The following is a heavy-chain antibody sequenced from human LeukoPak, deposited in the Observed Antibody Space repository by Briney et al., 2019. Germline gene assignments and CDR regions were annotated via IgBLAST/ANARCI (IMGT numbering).Heavy chain of an antibody. CDR3: AKDSSGSYYGPGRFFDY. CDR1: GFTFDDYA. CDR2: ISWNSGSI. V-gene: IGHV3-9*03. Sequence: GRSLRLSCAASGFTFDDYAMHWVRHAPGKGLEWVSGISWNSGSIGYADSVKGRFTISRDNAKNSLYLQMNSLSAEDMALYYCAKDSSGSYYGPGRFFDYWGQGTLVTVSS. D-gene: IGHD1-26*01. J-gene: IGHJ4*02.